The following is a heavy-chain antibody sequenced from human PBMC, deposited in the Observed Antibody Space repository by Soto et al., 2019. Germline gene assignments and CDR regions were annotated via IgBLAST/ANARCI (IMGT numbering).Heavy chain of an antibody. D-gene: IGHD6-13*01. CDR2: ISYDGSNK. CDR3: ARDMRGKAAAAGNP. V-gene: IGHV3-30-3*01. CDR1: GCTFSRYA. J-gene: IGHJ5*02. Sequence: QVQLVESGGGVVQPGRSLRLSCAASGCTFSRYAMHWVHQALGKGMEWVAVISYDGSNKYYADSVKGRFTISRDNSKNTLYLQMNSLRAEDTAVYYCARDMRGKAAAAGNPWGQGTLVTVSS.